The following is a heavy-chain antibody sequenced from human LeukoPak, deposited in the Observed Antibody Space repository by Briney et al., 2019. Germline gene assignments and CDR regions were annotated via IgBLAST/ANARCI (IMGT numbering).Heavy chain of an antibody. CDR3: ARSFRGYSYGGAFDI. Sequence: SETLSLTCSVSGGSISSNGYYWGWIRQPPGKGLEWIGSIYYSGSTFDNPSLKSRVTISMDKSRNQFSLKLSSVTAADTAVYYCARSFRGYSYGGAFDIWGQGTMVTVSS. D-gene: IGHD5-18*01. CDR1: GGSISSNGYY. V-gene: IGHV4-39*07. CDR2: IYYSGST. J-gene: IGHJ3*02.